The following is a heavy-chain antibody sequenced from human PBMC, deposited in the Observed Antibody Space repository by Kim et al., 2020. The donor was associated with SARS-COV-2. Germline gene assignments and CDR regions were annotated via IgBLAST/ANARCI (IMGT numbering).Heavy chain of an antibody. J-gene: IGHJ3*01. CDR2: IYYSGYTKT. CDR3: ARDSWYYYF. V-gene: IGHV4-59*01. CDR1: GGAISGYY. D-gene: IGHD3-10*01. Sequence: SETLSLTCSVSGGAISGYYWSWIRQSPGKGLEWIGYIYYSGYTKTNYNPSLQSRVSISLDTSKNHFSLNLTSVTAADTAVYYCARDSWYYYFWGQGTMVTVSS.